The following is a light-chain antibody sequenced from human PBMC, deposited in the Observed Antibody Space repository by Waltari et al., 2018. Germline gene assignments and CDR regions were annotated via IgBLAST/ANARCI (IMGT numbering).Light chain of an antibody. CDR3: QQYGSSILYT. CDR1: QSLTKRY. V-gene: IGKV3-20*01. J-gene: IGKJ2*01. CDR2: GAS. Sequence: EVVLTQSPGTLSLSPGEKATLPCRASQSLTKRYLAWYQQKPGQPPKPLIYGASSRAAGIPDRFSGSGSGTDFSLTINRLEPDDSAVYYCQQYGSSILYTFGQGTKLEIK.